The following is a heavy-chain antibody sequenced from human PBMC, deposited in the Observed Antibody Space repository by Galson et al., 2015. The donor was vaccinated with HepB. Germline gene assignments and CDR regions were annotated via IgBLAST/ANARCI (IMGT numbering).Heavy chain of an antibody. CDR1: GFGFDTHA. CDR3: AKGYGSFDS. V-gene: IGHV3-23*01. Sequence: SLRLSCAASGFGFDTHAMSWVRQAPGKGLEWISGISGNGGSTFYGDSVKGRFTVSRDNSKNILFLQMNSLRAEDTCLYFCAKGYGSFDSWGHGSLVTVSS. J-gene: IGHJ5*01. D-gene: IGHD3-10*01. CDR2: ISGNGGST.